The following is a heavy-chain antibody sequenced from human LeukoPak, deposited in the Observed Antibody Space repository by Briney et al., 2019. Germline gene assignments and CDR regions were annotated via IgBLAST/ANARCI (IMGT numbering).Heavy chain of an antibody. V-gene: IGHV4-4*07. Sequence: SETLSLTCTVSGGSISSYNWNCIRQPAGKGLEWIGRIYTSGSTDYNPSLKSRVTMSVDTSKNQFSLKLSSVTAADTAVYYCARLAAVNAFDIWGQGTMVTISS. D-gene: IGHD6-13*01. CDR1: GGSISSYN. J-gene: IGHJ3*02. CDR2: IYTSGST. CDR3: ARLAAVNAFDI.